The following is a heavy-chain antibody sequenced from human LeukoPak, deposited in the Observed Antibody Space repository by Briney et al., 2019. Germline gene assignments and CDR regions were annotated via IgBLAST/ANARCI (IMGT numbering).Heavy chain of an antibody. Sequence: GGSLRLSCAASGFTFSSYGMSWVRQAPGKGLEWVSTISGSGGSTYYADSVKGRFTISRDNSKNTLYLQMSSLRAEDTAVYYCAKGAEGCGDYINWGQGTLVTVSS. CDR2: ISGSGGST. D-gene: IGHD4-17*01. V-gene: IGHV3-23*01. CDR3: AKGAEGCGDYIN. J-gene: IGHJ4*02. CDR1: GFTFSSYG.